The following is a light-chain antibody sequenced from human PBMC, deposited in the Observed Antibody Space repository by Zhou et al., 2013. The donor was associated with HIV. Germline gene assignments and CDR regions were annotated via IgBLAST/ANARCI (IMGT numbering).Light chain of an antibody. J-gene: IGKJ2*01. CDR3: MQALQTPST. Sequence: DIVMTQSPLSLPVTPGEPASISCRSSQSLLHSNGYNYLDWYLQKPGQSPQLLIYLGSNRASGVPDRFSGSGSDTDFTLKISRVEAEDVGVYYCMQALQTPSTFGQGTKLEI. V-gene: IGKV2-28*01. CDR1: QSLLHSNGYNY. CDR2: LGS.